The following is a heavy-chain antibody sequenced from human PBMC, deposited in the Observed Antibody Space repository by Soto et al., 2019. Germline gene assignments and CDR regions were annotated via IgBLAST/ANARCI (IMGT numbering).Heavy chain of an antibody. V-gene: IGHV1-46*01. Sequence: ASVKVSCKASGYTFTSYYMHWVRQAPGQGLEWMGIINPSGGSTSYAQKFQGRVTMTRDTSTSTVYMELSSLRSEDTAVYYCARAYTAMALGHWFDSWGQGSLVTVSS. CDR2: INPSGGST. CDR3: ARAYTAMALGHWFDS. J-gene: IGHJ5*01. CDR1: GYTFTSYY. D-gene: IGHD5-18*01.